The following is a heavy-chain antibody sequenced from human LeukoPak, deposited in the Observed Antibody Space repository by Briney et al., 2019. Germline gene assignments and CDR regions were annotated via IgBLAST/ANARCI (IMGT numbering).Heavy chain of an antibody. Sequence: GGSLRLSCAASGFTFSSYGMHWVRQAPGKGLEWVAVIWYDGSNKYYADSVKGRFTISRDNSKNTLYLQMNSLRAEDTAVYYCARAATDYGDYLDYWGQGTLVTVSS. D-gene: IGHD4-17*01. J-gene: IGHJ4*02. CDR3: ARAATDYGDYLDY. CDR2: IWYDGSNK. V-gene: IGHV3-33*01. CDR1: GFTFSSYG.